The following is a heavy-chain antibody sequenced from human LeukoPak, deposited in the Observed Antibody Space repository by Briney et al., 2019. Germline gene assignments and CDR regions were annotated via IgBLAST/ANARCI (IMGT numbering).Heavy chain of an antibody. CDR2: FDPEDGET. CDR1: GSTVTELS. V-gene: IGHV1-24*01. Sequence: ASVKVSCKVSGSTVTELSMHWVRQAPGKGLEWMGGFDPEDGETIYAQKFQGRVTMTEDTSTDTAYMELSSLRSEDTAVYYCATYRVEMATLAVDYWGQGTLVTVSS. CDR3: ATYRVEMATLAVDY. J-gene: IGHJ4*02. D-gene: IGHD5-24*01.